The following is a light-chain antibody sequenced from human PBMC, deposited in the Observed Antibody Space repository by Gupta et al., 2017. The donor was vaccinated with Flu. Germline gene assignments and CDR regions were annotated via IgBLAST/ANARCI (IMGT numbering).Light chain of an antibody. V-gene: IGLV2-14*01. CDR1: SSDVGRSNY. CDR2: DVS. Sequence: QSALTQPASVSGSPGQSITISCTGTSSDVGRSNYVSWYQQHPGKAPKLMIYDVSSRPSEVSSRFSGSKSGNTASLTISGLEPEDESDYYCSSYTSTNTFYVFGTGTKVTVL. J-gene: IGLJ1*01. CDR3: SSYTSTNTFYV.